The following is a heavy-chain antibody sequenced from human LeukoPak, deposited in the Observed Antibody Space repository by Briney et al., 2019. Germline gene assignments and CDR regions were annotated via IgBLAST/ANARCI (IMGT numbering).Heavy chain of an antibody. Sequence: HSGGFLRLSCAASGFTFSSYAMSWVRQAPGKGLEWVSAISGSGGSTYYADSVKGRFTISRDNSKNTLYLQMNSLRAEDTAVYYCALSHNPRLRSDYQFDYWGQGTLVTVSS. V-gene: IGHV3-23*01. CDR1: GFTFSSYA. CDR2: ISGSGGST. D-gene: IGHD5-12*01. CDR3: ALSHNPRLRSDYQFDY. J-gene: IGHJ4*02.